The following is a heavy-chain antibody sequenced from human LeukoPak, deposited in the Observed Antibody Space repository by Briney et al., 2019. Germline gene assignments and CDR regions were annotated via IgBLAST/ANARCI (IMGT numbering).Heavy chain of an antibody. CDR1: GGSISSGGYY. CDR3: ARYRRHDSSGYFGGRGAYFDY. D-gene: IGHD3-22*01. Sequence: SQTLSLTCTVSGGSISSGGYYWSWIRQHPGKGLEWIGYIYYSGSTYYNPPLKSRVTISVDTSKNQFSLKLSSVTAADTAVYYCARYRRHDSSGYFGGRGAYFDYWGQGTLVTVSS. J-gene: IGHJ4*02. CDR2: IYYSGST. V-gene: IGHV4-31*03.